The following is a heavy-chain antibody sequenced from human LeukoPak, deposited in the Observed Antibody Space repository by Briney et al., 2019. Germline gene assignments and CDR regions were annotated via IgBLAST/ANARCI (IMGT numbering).Heavy chain of an antibody. CDR3: TRPGSGFDY. CDR2: IRSKANSYAT. CDR1: GFTFSGSA. V-gene: IGHV3-73*01. D-gene: IGHD2-15*01. J-gene: IGHJ4*02. Sequence: GGSLRLSWAASGFTFSGSAMHWVRQASGKGLEWVGRIRSKANSYATAYAASVKGRFTISRDDSKNTAYMQMNSVKTEDTAVYYCTRPGSGFDYWGQGTLVTVSS.